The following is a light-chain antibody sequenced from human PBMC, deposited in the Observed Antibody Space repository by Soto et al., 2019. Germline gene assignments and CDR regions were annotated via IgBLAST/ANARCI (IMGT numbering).Light chain of an antibody. CDR2: GAS. CDR1: QSVSRR. Sequence: EVVLTQSPGTLSLSPGGRATLSCRASQSVSRRLAWYQQRPGQSPRLLISGASMRASGVPVRFSGSGSGTDFTLTISSLEPEDFAVYYCQQRGNRPPWTFGQGTKVDI. J-gene: IGKJ1*01. V-gene: IGKV3-11*01. CDR3: QQRGNRPPWT.